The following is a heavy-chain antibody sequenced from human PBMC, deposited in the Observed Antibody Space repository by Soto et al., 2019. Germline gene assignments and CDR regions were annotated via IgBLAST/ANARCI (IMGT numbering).Heavy chain of an antibody. Sequence: GGSLRLSCAASGFTFSTYTMTWVRQAPGKGLEWVTSISGYGGTTYYTDSVKGRFTISRDNSKNTLYLQMDSLRAEDTAVYYCAKDLTSGWYRWDSWGQGTLVTVSS. CDR3: AKDLTSGWYRWDS. D-gene: IGHD6-19*01. CDR2: ISGYGGTT. J-gene: IGHJ4*02. CDR1: GFTFSTYT. V-gene: IGHV3-23*01.